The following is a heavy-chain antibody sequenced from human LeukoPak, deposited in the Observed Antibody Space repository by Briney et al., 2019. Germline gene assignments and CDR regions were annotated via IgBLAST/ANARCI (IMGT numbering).Heavy chain of an antibody. V-gene: IGHV3-23*01. J-gene: IGHJ4*02. CDR3: AKDRGYSYGYFDY. CDR1: GFTFSSYA. D-gene: IGHD5-18*01. CDR2: ISGSGGST. Sequence: GGSLRLSCAASGFTFSSYAMSWVRQAPGKGLEWVSTISGSGGSTYYADSAKGRFTISRDNSKNTLYLQMNSLRAEDTAVYYCAKDRGYSYGYFDYWGQGTLVTVSS.